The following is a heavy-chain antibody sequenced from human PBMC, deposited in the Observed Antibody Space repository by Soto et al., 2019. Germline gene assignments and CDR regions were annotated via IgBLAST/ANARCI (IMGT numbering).Heavy chain of an antibody. Sequence: HPGGSLRLSCAASGFTFSSYAMHWVRQAPGKGLEWVAVISYDGSNKYYADSVKGRFTISRDNSKNTLYLQMNSLRAEDTAVYYCARDGCISTSCPDDYYYGMDVWGQGTTVTVSS. CDR1: GFTFSSYA. CDR2: ISYDGSNK. D-gene: IGHD2-2*01. J-gene: IGHJ6*02. CDR3: ARDGCISTSCPDDYYYGMDV. V-gene: IGHV3-30-3*01.